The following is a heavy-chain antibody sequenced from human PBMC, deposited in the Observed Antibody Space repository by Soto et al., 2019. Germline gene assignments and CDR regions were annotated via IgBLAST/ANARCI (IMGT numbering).Heavy chain of an antibody. CDR1: GFSVRTNY. D-gene: IGHD2-21*02. CDR2: FESGGSI. V-gene: IGHV3-53*01. CDR3: ARAGVTPDFFDY. J-gene: IGHJ4*02. Sequence: GGSLRLSCAASGFSVRTNYMSWVRQAPGKGLEWVSVFESGGSIYYADSVKGRFIISRDYARNTVDLQLNSLRADDTAVYYRARAGVTPDFFDYWGQGTLVTVSS.